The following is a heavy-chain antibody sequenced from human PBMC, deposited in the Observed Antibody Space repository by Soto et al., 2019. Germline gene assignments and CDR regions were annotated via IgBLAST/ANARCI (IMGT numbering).Heavy chain of an antibody. CDR3: ARGIKYGAYSRWFDL. V-gene: IGHV1-8*01. D-gene: IGHD4-17*01. Sequence: QVQLVQSGAEVKKPGASVKVSCKASGYTFTSYDINWVRQATGQGLEYLGWMNPNSGNTAYVQKFQGRVTMTWDTSITAAYMDLSSLRSEDTAVYFCARGIKYGAYSRWFDLWGQGTLVTVSS. J-gene: IGHJ5*02. CDR1: GYTFTSYD. CDR2: MNPNSGNT.